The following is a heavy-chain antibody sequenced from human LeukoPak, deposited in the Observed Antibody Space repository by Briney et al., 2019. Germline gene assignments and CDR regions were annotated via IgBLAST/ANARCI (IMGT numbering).Heavy chain of an antibody. CDR1: GFTFSSYT. Sequence: GGSLRLSCAASGFTFSSYTMYWVRQAPGKGLEWVTIIWYDGRNKNYADSVKGRFTISRDNSKNTLYLQMNSLRAEDTAVYYCARGAYCSGGRCPGAFDIWGQGTMVTVSS. J-gene: IGHJ3*02. V-gene: IGHV3-33*01. D-gene: IGHD2-15*01. CDR3: ARGAYCSGGRCPGAFDI. CDR2: IWYDGRNK.